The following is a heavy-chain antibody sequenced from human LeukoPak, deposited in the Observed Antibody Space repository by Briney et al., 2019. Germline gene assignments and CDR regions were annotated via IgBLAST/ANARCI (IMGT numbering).Heavy chain of an antibody. J-gene: IGHJ5*02. Sequence: PGGSLRLSCAASGFIFSSYGMHWVRQPPGKGLEWVAFIRSDGSDTYSAASVKGRFTISRDNSKNTLWLQMNRLRAEDTAVYYCAKDRGATGSDWFDPWGQGTLVSVSS. CDR2: IRSDGSDT. CDR3: AKDRGATGSDWFDP. V-gene: IGHV3-30*02. CDR1: GFIFSSYG. D-gene: IGHD1-26*01.